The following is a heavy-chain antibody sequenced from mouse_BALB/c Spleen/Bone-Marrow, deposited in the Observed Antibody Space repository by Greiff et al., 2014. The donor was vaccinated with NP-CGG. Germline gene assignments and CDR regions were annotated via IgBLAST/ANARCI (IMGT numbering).Heavy chain of an antibody. V-gene: IGHV5-9-3*01. CDR3: ARGDWDEAMDY. CDR2: INSGGSYT. CDR1: GFTFSSYA. J-gene: IGHJ4*01. Sequence: EVQLVDSGGGLVKPGGSLKLSCAASGFTFSSYAMSWVRQTPEKRLEWVATINSGGSYTYYPDSVKGRFTISRDNAKNTLYLQISSLRSEDTAMYYCARGDWDEAMDYWGQGTSVTVST. D-gene: IGHD4-1*01.